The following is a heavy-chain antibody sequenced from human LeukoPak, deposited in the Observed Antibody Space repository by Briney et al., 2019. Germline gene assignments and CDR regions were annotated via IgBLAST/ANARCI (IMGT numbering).Heavy chain of an antibody. CDR1: GGSISSYY. CDR2: IYHSGST. CDR3: VRVREYYDSSGYYPLGNWFDS. J-gene: IGHJ5*01. D-gene: IGHD3-22*01. V-gene: IGHV4-30-4*08. Sequence: PSETLPLTCTVSGGSISSYYWSWIRQPPGKGLEWIGYIYHSGSTYYNPSLKSRLTISVDTSKNQFSLKLSSVTAADTAVYYCVRVREYYDSSGYYPLGNWFDSWGQGTLVTVSS.